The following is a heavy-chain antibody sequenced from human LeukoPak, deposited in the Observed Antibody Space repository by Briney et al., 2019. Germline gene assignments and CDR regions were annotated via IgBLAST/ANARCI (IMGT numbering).Heavy chain of an antibody. J-gene: IGHJ5*02. CDR3: ARGRYDFWSGYYKSPRWGFDP. Sequence: KLSETLSLTCAVYGGSFSGYYWSWIRQPPGKGLEWIGEINHSGSTNYNPSLKSRVTISVDTSKNQFSLKLSSVTAADTAVYYCARGRYDFWSGYYKSPRWGFDPWGQGTLVTVSS. V-gene: IGHV4-34*01. D-gene: IGHD3-3*01. CDR2: INHSGST. CDR1: GGSFSGYY.